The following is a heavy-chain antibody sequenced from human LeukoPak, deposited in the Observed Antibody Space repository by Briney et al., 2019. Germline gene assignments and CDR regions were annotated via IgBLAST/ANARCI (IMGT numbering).Heavy chain of an antibody. CDR1: GGSISSYY. J-gene: IGHJ4*02. Sequence: SETLSLTCTVSGGSISSYYWSWIRQPPGKGLEWIGYIYYSGSTNYNPSLKSRVTISVDTSKNQFPLKLSSVTAADTAVYYCARESATVTAFDYWGQGTLVTVSS. D-gene: IGHD4-17*01. CDR2: IYYSGST. CDR3: ARESATVTAFDY. V-gene: IGHV4-59*01.